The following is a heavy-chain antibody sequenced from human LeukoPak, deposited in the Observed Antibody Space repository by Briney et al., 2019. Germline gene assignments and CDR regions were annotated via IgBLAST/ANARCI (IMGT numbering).Heavy chain of an antibody. CDR2: IYYRGST. CDR3: ARLFLRFGEFSLDD. D-gene: IGHD3-10*01. CDR1: GGSISNSSFY. V-gene: IGHV4-39*02. J-gene: IGHJ4*02. Sequence: SETLSFNCTVSGGSISNSSFYWGGIRQPPGKGLEWIGNIYYRGSTYYNSSLKSRVSISVDTSKNYFSLKVSSVTAADTAVYYCARLFLRFGEFSLDDSGQGTLVTVSS.